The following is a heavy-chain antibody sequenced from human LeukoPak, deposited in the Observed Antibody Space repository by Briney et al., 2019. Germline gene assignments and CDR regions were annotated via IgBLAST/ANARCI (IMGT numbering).Heavy chain of an antibody. CDR1: GYSFTNYW. Sequence: GQSLKISCRGSGYSFTNYWIGWVRQMPGKGLEWMGIIYPYDSDIRYSPSFQGQVTISADKSISTAYLQWSSLRASDTAMYYCARSYGGKLAFDYWGQGTLVTVSS. CDR2: IYPYDSDI. J-gene: IGHJ4*02. V-gene: IGHV5-51*01. D-gene: IGHD4-23*01. CDR3: ARSYGGKLAFDY.